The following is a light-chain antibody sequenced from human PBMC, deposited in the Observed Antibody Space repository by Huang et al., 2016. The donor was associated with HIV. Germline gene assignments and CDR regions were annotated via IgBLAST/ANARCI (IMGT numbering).Light chain of an antibody. Sequence: DIVMTQSPLSLPVTPGEPASISCRSSQSLLHSNGYNYLYWYLQKPGQSPHLLIYLGSHRAAGVPDRFSGSGSGTDFTLKITRVEAEDVGVYYCMQALQTPLTFGGGTKVEIK. CDR2: LGS. CDR1: QSLLHSNGYNY. CDR3: MQALQTPLT. V-gene: IGKV2-28*01. J-gene: IGKJ4*01.